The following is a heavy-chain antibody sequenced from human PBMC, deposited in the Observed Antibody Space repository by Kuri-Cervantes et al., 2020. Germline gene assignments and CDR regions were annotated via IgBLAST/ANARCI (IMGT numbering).Heavy chain of an antibody. CDR2: INPNSGGT. J-gene: IGHJ5*02. V-gene: IGHV1-2*02. CDR3: ARAYYYDSSGYSNWFDP. CDR1: GYTFTGYY. Sequence: ASVKVSCKASGYTFTGYYMHWVRQAPGQGLEWMGWINPNSGGTNYAQKFQGRVTMTRNTSISTAYMELSSLRSEDTAVYYCARAYYYDSSGYSNWFDPWGQGTLVTVS. D-gene: IGHD3-22*01.